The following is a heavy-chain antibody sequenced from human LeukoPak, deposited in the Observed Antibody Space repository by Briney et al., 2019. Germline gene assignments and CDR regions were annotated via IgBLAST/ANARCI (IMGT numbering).Heavy chain of an antibody. CDR2: ISSSSRTI. V-gene: IGHV3-48*01. J-gene: IGHJ4*02. CDR1: GFTFSSYS. CDR3: ARVDTVMAYYFDL. D-gene: IGHD5-18*01. Sequence: PGGSLRLSCAASGFTFSSYSMNWVRQAPGKGLEWVSYISSSSRTIYHADSVKGRFTISRDNAKNSLYLQMNSLRAEDTAVYYCARVDTVMAYYFDLWGQGTLVTVSS.